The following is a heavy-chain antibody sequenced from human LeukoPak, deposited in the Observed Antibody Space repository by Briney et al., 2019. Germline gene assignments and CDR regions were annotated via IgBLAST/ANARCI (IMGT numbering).Heavy chain of an antibody. V-gene: IGHV3-48*04. CDR2: IRSSSNII. Sequence: PGGSLRLSCAASGFTFSSYSMNWVRQAPGKGLEWVSYIRSSSNIIYYADSVKGRFTISRDNTKNSLYLQMNSLRAEDTAVYYCARREDGYGGMTARYFQHWGQGTLVTVSS. CDR1: GFTFSSYS. J-gene: IGHJ1*01. CDR3: ARREDGYGGMTARYFQH. D-gene: IGHD4-23*01.